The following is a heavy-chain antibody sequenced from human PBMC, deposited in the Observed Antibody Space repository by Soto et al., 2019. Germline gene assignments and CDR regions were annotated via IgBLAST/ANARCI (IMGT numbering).Heavy chain of an antibody. CDR1: VFTFSIYG. CDR2: ISYDGSNK. CDR3: AKDRSLVRGPMPY. Sequence: PRGALLLSCASSVFTFSIYGMPVVRQAPGKGLEWVAVISYDGSNKYYADSVKGRFTIPRDNSKNTLYLQMNSLRAEDTAVYYCAKDRSLVRGPMPYWGQGTLVTVSS. V-gene: IGHV3-30*18. D-gene: IGHD3-10*01. J-gene: IGHJ4*02.